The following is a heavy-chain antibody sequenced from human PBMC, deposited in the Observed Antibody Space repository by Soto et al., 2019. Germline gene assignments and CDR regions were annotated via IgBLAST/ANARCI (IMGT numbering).Heavy chain of an antibody. CDR1: GGSISSYY. J-gene: IGHJ4*02. V-gene: IGHV4-59*01. Sequence: QVQLQESGPGLVKPSETLSLTCTVSGGSISSYYWSWIRQPPGKGLEWIGYISYSGTTNYNPSLKSRVTISVDTSKNRFSLKLSSVTAADTAVYYCARDQGGGWSNIDYWGQGTLVTVSS. D-gene: IGHD6-19*01. CDR2: ISYSGTT. CDR3: ARDQGGGWSNIDY.